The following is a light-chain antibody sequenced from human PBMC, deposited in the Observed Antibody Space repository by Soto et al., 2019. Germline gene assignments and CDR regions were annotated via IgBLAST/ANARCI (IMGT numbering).Light chain of an antibody. CDR2: GAS. Sequence: IVWTQSPGTLSLSPGERATISCRASQSVSSTYLAWYQQKPGQAPRLPIYGASNRASGIPDRFSASGSGTDFTLTSSRLEPEDFAVYYCQQYDGSPRTFGQGTKVDIK. J-gene: IGKJ1*01. CDR1: QSVSSTY. CDR3: QQYDGSPRT. V-gene: IGKV3-20*01.